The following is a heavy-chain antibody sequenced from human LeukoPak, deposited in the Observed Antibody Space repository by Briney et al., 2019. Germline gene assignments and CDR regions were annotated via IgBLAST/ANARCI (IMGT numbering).Heavy chain of an antibody. CDR1: GFSFSSYA. J-gene: IGHJ5*02. CDR2: ISGSGGST. Sequence: PGGSLRLSCAASGFSFSSYAMNWVRQAPGKGLEWVSGISGSGGSTYYADSVKGRFTISRDNSKNTLYLQMNSLRAEDTAVYYCAKDGYSLNGGGWFDPWGQGTLVTVSS. CDR3: AKDGYSLNGGGWFDP. V-gene: IGHV3-23*01. D-gene: IGHD5-18*01.